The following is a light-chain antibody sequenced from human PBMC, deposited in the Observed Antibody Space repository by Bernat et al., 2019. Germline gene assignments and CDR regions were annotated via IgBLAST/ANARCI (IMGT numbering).Light chain of an antibody. CDR1: QSLLSSAGTTY. CDR2: KVS. V-gene: IGKV2-30*01. CDR3: RQGTHWPHT. Sequence: DVVMTQSPLSLPVTLGQPASISCRSSQSLLSSAGTTYLNWFQQRPGQSPRRLLYKVSNRDSGVPDRFSGSGSATDFTLKITRVEAGDVGVYYCRQGTHWPHTFGGGTRVEI. J-gene: IGKJ4*01.